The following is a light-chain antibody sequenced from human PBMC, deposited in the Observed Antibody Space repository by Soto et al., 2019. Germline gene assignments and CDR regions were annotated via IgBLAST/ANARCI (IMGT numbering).Light chain of an antibody. J-gene: IGLJ2*01. CDR1: SSNIGAGYD. CDR3: QSYDSSLSVG. Sequence: QSVLTQPPSVSGAPGQRVTISCTGSSSNIGAGYDVHWYQQLPGTAPKLLIYGNSNRPSGVPDRFSGSKSGTSASLAITGLQAEDEADYYCQSYDSSLSVGFGGGTKL. V-gene: IGLV1-40*01. CDR2: GNS.